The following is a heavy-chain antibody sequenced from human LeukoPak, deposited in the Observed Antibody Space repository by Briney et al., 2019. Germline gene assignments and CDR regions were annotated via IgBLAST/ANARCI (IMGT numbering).Heavy chain of an antibody. CDR2: IYYSGST. D-gene: IGHD2-15*01. V-gene: IGHV4-39*07. CDR1: GGSISSYY. Sequence: SETLSLTCTVSGGSISSYYWGWIRQPPGKGLEWIGSIYYSGSTYYNPSLKSRVTISVDTSKNQFSLKLSSVTAADTAVYYCAREPGVVVVAANDYWGQGTLVTVSS. CDR3: AREPGVVVVAANDY. J-gene: IGHJ4*02.